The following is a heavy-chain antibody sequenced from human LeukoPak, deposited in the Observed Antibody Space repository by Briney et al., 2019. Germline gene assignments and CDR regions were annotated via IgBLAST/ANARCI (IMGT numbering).Heavy chain of an antibody. CDR3: ARSATLGTFDI. D-gene: IGHD3-16*01. V-gene: IGHV5-51*01. J-gene: IGHJ3*02. Sequence: GESLKIFCKGSGYSFTNYWIGWVRHMPGKGLEGRGIIYLGYSDTRYSPSFEGQVTISDDQSISTAYLKWSSLKASDTAMYFCARSATLGTFDIWGQGTMATLSS. CDR1: GYSFTNYW. CDR2: IYLGYSDT.